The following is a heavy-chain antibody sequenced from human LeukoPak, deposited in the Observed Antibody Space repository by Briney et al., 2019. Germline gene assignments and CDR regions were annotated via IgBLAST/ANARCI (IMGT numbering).Heavy chain of an antibody. CDR3: ARDSYYYDSSGYPNAQP. CDR1: GDSISSGTYY. D-gene: IGHD3-22*01. V-gene: IGHV4-30-4*08. CDR2: IYYSGST. Sequence: PSETLSLTCTVSGDSISSGTYYWSWIRQPPGKGLEWIGYIYYSGSTYYNPSLKSRVTISVDTSKNQFSLKLSSVTAADTAVYYCARDSYYYDSSGYPNAQPWGQGTLVTVSS. J-gene: IGHJ5*02.